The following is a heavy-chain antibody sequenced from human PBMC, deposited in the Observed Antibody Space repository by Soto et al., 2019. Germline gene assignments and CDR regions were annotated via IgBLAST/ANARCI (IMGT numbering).Heavy chain of an antibody. J-gene: IGHJ4*02. V-gene: IGHV3-30*18. CDR1: GFTFSSYG. D-gene: IGHD3-16*02. CDR3: AKDSDITFGGVIVISALDY. Sequence: QVQLVESGGGVVQPGRSLRLSCAAYGFTFSSYGMHWVRQAPGKGLEWVAVISYDGSNKYYADSVKGRFTISRDNSKNTLYLQMNSLRAEDTAVYYCAKDSDITFGGVIVISALDYWGQGTLVTVSS. CDR2: ISYDGSNK.